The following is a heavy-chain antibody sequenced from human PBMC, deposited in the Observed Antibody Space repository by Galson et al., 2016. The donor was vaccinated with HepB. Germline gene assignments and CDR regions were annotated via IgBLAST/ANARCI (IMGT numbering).Heavy chain of an antibody. Sequence: SVKVSCKASGGTFRSYAINWVRQVPGQGLEWMGGIIPVFRTANYAQKFQGRVTITADESTNTAYMEMSSLRSEDTASYYCAIDSIDCIRDSCDWIIPYYYYHGMDVWGQRTTVTVSS. J-gene: IGHJ6*02. CDR3: AIDSIDCIRDSCDWIIPYYYYHGMDV. CDR1: GGTFRSYA. V-gene: IGHV1-69*13. CDR2: IIPVFRTA. D-gene: IGHD2-21*01.